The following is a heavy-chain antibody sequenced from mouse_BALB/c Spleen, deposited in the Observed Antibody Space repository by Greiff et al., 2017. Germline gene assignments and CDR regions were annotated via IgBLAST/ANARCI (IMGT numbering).Heavy chain of an antibody. D-gene: IGHD6-1*01. J-gene: IGHJ1*01. CDR2: IDTSDSYT. CDR3: ASSAATEWYFDV. Sequence: VQLQQSGAELVMPGASVKMSCKASGYTFTDYWMHWVKQRPGQGLEWIGAIDTSDSYTSYNQKFKGKATLTVDESSSTAYMQLSSLTSEDSAVYYCASSAATEWYFDVWGAGTTVTVSS. CDR1: GYTFTDYW. V-gene: IGHV1-69*01.